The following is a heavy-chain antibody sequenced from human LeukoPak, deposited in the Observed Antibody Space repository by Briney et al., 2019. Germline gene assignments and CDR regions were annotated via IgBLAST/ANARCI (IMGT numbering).Heavy chain of an antibody. D-gene: IGHD5-24*01. CDR2: IYPGDSDI. CDR3: ARLKRDGYNFDY. CDR1: GYSFTTNW. V-gene: IGHV5-51*01. J-gene: IGHJ4*02. Sequence: GESLKISCKGSGYSFTTNWIGWVRQMPGKGLEWMGIIYPGDSDIRYSPSFQGQVTISADKSISTAYLQWSSLRASDTAIYYCARLKRDGYNFDYWGQGTLVTVSS.